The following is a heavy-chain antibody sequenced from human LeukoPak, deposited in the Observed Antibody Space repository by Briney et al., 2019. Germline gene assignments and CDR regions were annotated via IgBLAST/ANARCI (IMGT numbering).Heavy chain of an antibody. Sequence: SETLSLTCTVSGYSISSGYYWGWIRQPPGKGLEWIGSIYHSGSTYYNPSLKSRVTISVDTSKNQFSLKLSSVTAADTAVYYCARVGAITMVRGAFDYWGQGTLVTVSS. CDR1: GYSISSGYY. D-gene: IGHD3-10*01. CDR3: ARVGAITMVRGAFDY. CDR2: IYHSGST. V-gene: IGHV4-38-2*02. J-gene: IGHJ4*02.